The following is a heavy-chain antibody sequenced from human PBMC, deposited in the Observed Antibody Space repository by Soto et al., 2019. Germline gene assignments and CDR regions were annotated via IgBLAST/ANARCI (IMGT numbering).Heavy chain of an antibody. J-gene: IGHJ4*02. CDR3: ARDLYTTTVPVYFDY. CDR1: GFSFSSYS. Sequence: GGSLRLSCAASGFSFSSYSMNWVRQAPGKGLEWVSSISSSSSYIYYADSVKGRFTISRDNAKNSLYLQMNSLRAEDTAVYYCARDLYTTTVPVYFDYWGQGTLVTVSS. V-gene: IGHV3-21*01. D-gene: IGHD4-17*01. CDR2: ISSSSSYI.